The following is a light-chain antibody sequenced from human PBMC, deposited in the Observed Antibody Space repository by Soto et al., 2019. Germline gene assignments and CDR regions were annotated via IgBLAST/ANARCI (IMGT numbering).Light chain of an antibody. J-gene: IGKJ1*01. CDR1: QTVNSNY. Sequence: EIVLTQSPGTLSLSPGERATLSCRASQTVNSNYLAWYQQKPGQAPRPLIYGTSSRATGIPNRFSGRGSGTDFTLTISRLEPEDFAIYYCQQCGSSLWTFGQGTKVEIK. CDR3: QQCGSSLWT. CDR2: GTS. V-gene: IGKV3-20*01.